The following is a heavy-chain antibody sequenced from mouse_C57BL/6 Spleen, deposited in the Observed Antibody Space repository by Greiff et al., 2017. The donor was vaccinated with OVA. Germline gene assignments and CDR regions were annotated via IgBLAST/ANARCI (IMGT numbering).Heavy chain of an antibody. CDR1: GYSITSGYY. CDR3: ASRDYGPYFDY. V-gene: IGHV3-6*01. D-gene: IGHD1-1*01. Sequence: EVKLMESGPGLVKPSQSLSLTCSVTGYSITSGYYWNWIRQFPGNKLEWMGYISYDGSNNYNPSLKNRISITRDTSKNQFFLKLNSVTTEDTATYYCASRDYGPYFDYWGQGTTLTVSS. J-gene: IGHJ2*01. CDR2: ISYDGSN.